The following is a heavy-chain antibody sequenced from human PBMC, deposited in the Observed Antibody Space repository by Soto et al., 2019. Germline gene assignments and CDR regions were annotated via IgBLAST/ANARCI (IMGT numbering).Heavy chain of an antibody. D-gene: IGHD1-1*01. CDR1: GASITSTSYY. CDR2: ISYGGST. V-gene: IGHV4-39*01. CDR3: ARHRRETGTYAQRLDY. J-gene: IGHJ4*02. Sequence: SDTLSLTCTVSGASITSTSYYWGWIRQPPEKGLEWSWAISYGGSTYHTPSLRSRVTIFVDTSKSKFSLDLTSVTAADTAVYYCARHRRETGTYAQRLDYWGQGTLVTVSS.